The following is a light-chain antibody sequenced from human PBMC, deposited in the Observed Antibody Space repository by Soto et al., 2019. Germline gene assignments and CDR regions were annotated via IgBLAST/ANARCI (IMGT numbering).Light chain of an antibody. J-gene: IGLJ3*02. Sequence: QSALTQPPSASGSPGQSVTISCTGTSSDVGGYDYVSWYQQHPGKAPKVMIFEVSKRPSGVPDRFSGSKSGNTASLTVSGLQAEDEADFYCSSYAGSNKFLFGGGTQLTVL. CDR2: EVS. CDR3: SSYAGSNKFL. CDR1: SSDVGGYDY. V-gene: IGLV2-8*01.